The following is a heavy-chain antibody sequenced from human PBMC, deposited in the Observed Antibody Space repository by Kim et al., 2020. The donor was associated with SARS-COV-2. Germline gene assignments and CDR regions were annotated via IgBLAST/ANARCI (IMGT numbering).Heavy chain of an antibody. D-gene: IGHD2-2*01. CDR3: AREARYCSSTSCFGFDP. Sequence: LKSWVTISVDTSKNQFSLKLSSVTAADTAVYYCAREARYCSSTSCFGFDPWGQGTLVTVSS. V-gene: IGHV4-59*01. J-gene: IGHJ5*02.